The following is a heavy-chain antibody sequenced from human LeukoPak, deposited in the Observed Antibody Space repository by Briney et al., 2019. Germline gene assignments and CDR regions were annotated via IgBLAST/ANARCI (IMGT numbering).Heavy chain of an antibody. CDR1: GFTFSSYS. Sequence: GGSLRLSCAASGFTFSSYSMNWVRQAPGKGLEWVSSISSSSSYIYYADSVKGRFTVSRDNAKNSLYLQMNSLRAEDTAVYYCARDPHRGLYYYYYMDVWGKGTTVTVSS. J-gene: IGHJ6*03. CDR3: ARDPHRGLYYYYYMDV. D-gene: IGHD3-16*01. CDR2: ISSSSSYI. V-gene: IGHV3-21*01.